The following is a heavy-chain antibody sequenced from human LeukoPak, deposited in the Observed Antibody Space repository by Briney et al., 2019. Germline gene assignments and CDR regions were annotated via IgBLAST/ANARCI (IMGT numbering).Heavy chain of an antibody. CDR3: ARGPPPDFDC. Sequence: SETLSLTCTVSGGSISDCYWSWIRQPAGKGLEWIGRIYTTGSIDYNPSLKSRVTMSVDTSKNQFSLKLSSVTAADTAVYYCARGPPPDFDCWGQGTLVTVSS. J-gene: IGHJ4*02. V-gene: IGHV4-4*07. CDR2: IYTTGSI. CDR1: GGSISDCY.